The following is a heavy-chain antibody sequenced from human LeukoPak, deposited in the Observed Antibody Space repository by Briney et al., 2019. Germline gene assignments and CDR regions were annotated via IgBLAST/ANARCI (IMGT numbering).Heavy chain of an antibody. Sequence: GGSLRLSCAVSGFTFPDYYMTWIRQAPGKGLEWVSSISSSSSYIYYAESVKGRFTISRDNAKNSLYLQMNSLRAEDTAVYYCARDWGGQQLYYFDYWGQGILVTVSS. CDR3: ARDWGGQQLYYFDY. D-gene: IGHD6-13*01. J-gene: IGHJ4*02. V-gene: IGHV3-11*06. CDR1: GFTFPDYY. CDR2: ISSSSSYI.